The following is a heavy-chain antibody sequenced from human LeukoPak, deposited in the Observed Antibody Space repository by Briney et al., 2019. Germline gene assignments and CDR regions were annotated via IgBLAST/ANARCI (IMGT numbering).Heavy chain of an antibody. D-gene: IGHD3-10*01. CDR2: INHSGST. Sequence: KPSETLSLTCAVYGGSFSGYYWSWIRQPPGKGLEWIGEINHSGSTNYNPSLKSRVSMSVDTSKNQFSLKLTSVTAADTAVYFCARDGADVYGRAFDYWGQGTLVSVSS. CDR3: ARDGADVYGRAFDY. V-gene: IGHV4-34*01. CDR1: GGSFSGYY. J-gene: IGHJ4*02.